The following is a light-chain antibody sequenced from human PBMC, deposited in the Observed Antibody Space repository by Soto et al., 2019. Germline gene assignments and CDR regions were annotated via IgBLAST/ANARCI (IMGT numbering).Light chain of an antibody. CDR1: QSVSSSY. CDR2: GTS. Sequence: EIVLTQSPGTLSLSPGERATLSCRASQSVSSSYLAWYQQKPGQAPSLLIFGTSKRATGIPDRFSGSGSGTDFTLTISRLEPEDLAVYYCQQYDRSPWTFGQGTKVEIK. V-gene: IGKV3-20*01. CDR3: QQYDRSPWT. J-gene: IGKJ1*01.